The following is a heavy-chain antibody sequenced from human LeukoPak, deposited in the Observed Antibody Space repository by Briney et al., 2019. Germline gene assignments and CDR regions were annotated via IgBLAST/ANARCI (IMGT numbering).Heavy chain of an antibody. D-gene: IGHD3-22*01. Sequence: GGSLRLSCAASGFTFSSYAMSWVRQAPGKGLEWVSAISGSGGGTYYADSVKGRFTISRDNSKNTLYLQMNSLRAEDTAVYYCARAQMYYYDSSDYWGQGTLVTVSS. CDR2: ISGSGGGT. CDR3: ARAQMYYYDSSDY. CDR1: GFTFSSYA. J-gene: IGHJ4*02. V-gene: IGHV3-23*01.